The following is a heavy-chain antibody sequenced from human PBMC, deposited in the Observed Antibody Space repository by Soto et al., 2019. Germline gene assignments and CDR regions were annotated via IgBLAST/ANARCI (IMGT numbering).Heavy chain of an antibody. CDR1: GYTFTSYA. D-gene: IGHD3-9*01. J-gene: IGHJ5*02. V-gene: IGHV1-3*01. CDR2: INAGNGNT. Sequence: ASVKVSCKASGYTFTSYAMHWVRQAPGQRLEWMGWINAGNGNTKYSQKFQGRVTITRDTSASTAYMELSSLRSEDTAVYYCARGQYDILTGRSRAGDPWGQGTLVTVSS. CDR3: ARGQYDILTGRSRAGDP.